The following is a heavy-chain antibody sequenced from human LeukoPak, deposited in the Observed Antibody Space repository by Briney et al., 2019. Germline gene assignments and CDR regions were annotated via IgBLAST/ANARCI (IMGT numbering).Heavy chain of an antibody. Sequence: QPGGSLRLPGAASGFPFASDAMTWVRQAPGKGLEWVSNLSGSGVERYSAESLKGRFTISTDNSKNTLYLQMNSLRAEDTAVYYCAKEKYNWNYVRYFDIWGQGTMVTVSS. V-gene: IGHV3-23*01. CDR3: AKEKYNWNYVRYFDI. CDR2: LSGSGVER. CDR1: GFPFASDA. J-gene: IGHJ3*02. D-gene: IGHD1-7*01.